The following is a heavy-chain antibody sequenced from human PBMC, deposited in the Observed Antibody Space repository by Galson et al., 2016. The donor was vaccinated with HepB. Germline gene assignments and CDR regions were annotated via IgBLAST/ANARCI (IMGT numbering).Heavy chain of an antibody. V-gene: IGHV4-59*01. CDR1: GVSLSSYY. D-gene: IGHD6-19*01. CDR2: IYYSGGST. J-gene: IGHJ4*02. Sequence: SETLSLTCTVSGVSLSSYYWSWIRQPPGKGLEWIGYIYYSGGSTNYNPSLKSRVTISVDTLRNQFSLNLSSVTAADTAVYFCARVRIAVAENSYFFDSWGQGTLVTVSS. CDR3: ARVRIAVAENSYFFDS.